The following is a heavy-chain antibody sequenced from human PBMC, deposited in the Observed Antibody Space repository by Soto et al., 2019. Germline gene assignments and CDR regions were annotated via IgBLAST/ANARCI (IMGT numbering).Heavy chain of an antibody. J-gene: IGHJ6*02. CDR1: GGTFSSYA. D-gene: IGHD3-3*01. CDR2: IIPIFGTA. Sequence: QVQLVQSGAAVKKPGSSVKVSCKASGGTFSSYAISWVRQAPGQGLEWMGGIIPIFGTANYAQKFQGRVTITADESTSTAYMELSSLRSEDTAVYYCASGDYDFWSGPGGGMDVWGQGTTVTVSS. CDR3: ASGDYDFWSGPGGGMDV. V-gene: IGHV1-69*12.